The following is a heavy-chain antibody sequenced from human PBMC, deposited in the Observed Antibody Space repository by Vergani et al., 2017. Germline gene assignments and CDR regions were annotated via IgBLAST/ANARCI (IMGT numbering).Heavy chain of an antibody. CDR1: GFTFSSYA. CDR2: ISGSGGST. J-gene: IGHJ6*03. Sequence: EVQLLESGGGLVQPGGSLRLSCAASGFTFSSYAMSWVRQAPGKGLEWVSAISGSGGSTYYADSVKGRFTISRDNSKNTLYLQMNSLRAEDTAVYYCAKDVVVVVAATKYDYYYYMDVWGKXP. D-gene: IGHD2-15*01. V-gene: IGHV3-23*01. CDR3: AKDVVVVVAATKYDYYYYMDV.